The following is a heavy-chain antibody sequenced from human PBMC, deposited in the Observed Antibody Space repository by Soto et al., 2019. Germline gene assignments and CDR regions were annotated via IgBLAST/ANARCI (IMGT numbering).Heavy chain of an antibody. V-gene: IGHV3-15*01. CDR2: IKSKTDGGTT. CDR1: GFTFSNAW. J-gene: IGHJ6*02. CDR3: TTAPTYYYYGMDV. Sequence: PGGSLRLSCAASGFTFSNAWMSWVRQAPGKGLEWVGRIKSKTDGGTTDYAAPVKGRFTISRDDSKNTLYLHMNSLKTEDTDVYYCTTAPTYYYYGMDVWGQGTTVTVSS.